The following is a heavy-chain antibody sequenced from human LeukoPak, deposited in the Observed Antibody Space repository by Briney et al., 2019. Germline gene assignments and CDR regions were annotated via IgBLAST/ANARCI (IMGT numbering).Heavy chain of an antibody. Sequence: SETLSLTCTVAGGSISSYYWSWIRQPPGKGVEWIGYIYYSGSTNYNPSLKSRVTISVDTSKNQFSLKLSSVTAADTAVYYCARFNCSSTSCQNYYYYGMDVWGQGTTVTVSS. V-gene: IGHV4-59*08. D-gene: IGHD2-2*01. CDR2: IYYSGST. CDR1: GGSISSYY. J-gene: IGHJ6*02. CDR3: ARFNCSSTSCQNYYYYGMDV.